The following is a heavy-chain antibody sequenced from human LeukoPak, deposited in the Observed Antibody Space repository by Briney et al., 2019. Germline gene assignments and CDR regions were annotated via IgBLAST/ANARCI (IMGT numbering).Heavy chain of an antibody. CDR1: GYTFTGYY. J-gene: IGHJ4*02. V-gene: IGHV1-2*02. CDR3: ARGDRATVTLY. CDR2: INPNSGGT. Sequence: ASVKVSCKASGYTFTGYYMHWVRQAPGQGLEWMGWINPNSGGTNYAQKFQGRVTMTRDMSTSTVYMELSSLRSEDTAVYYCARGDRATVTLYCGQGTLVTVSS. D-gene: IGHD4-17*01.